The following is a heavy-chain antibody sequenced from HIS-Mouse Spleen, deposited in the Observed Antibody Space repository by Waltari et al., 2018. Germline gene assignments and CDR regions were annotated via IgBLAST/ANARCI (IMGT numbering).Heavy chain of an antibody. CDR3: ARKRTASGWFDP. CDR2: IYYSGST. CDR1: GGSLRISSYY. J-gene: IGHJ5*02. D-gene: IGHD2-21*02. Sequence: QLQLQESGPGLVKPSETLSLTCTVSGGSLRISSYYWGWIRQPPGKGLEWIGSIYYSGSTYYNPSLKSRVTISVDTSKNQFSLKLSSVTAADTAVYYCARKRTASGWFDPWGQGTLVTVSS. V-gene: IGHV4-39*01.